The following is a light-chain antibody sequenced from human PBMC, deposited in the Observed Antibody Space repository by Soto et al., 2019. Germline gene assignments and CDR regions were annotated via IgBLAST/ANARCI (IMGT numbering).Light chain of an antibody. CDR3: SAYTTSNTIV. Sequence: QSALTQPASVSGSPGQSITISCTGTSSDIGAYKYVSWYQQYPGKAPKLMIYDVSNRPAGVSDRFSGSKSGITASLTISGLQTDDEADYYCSAYTTSNTIVFGGGTKLTVL. CDR1: SSDIGAYKY. V-gene: IGLV2-14*03. CDR2: DVS. J-gene: IGLJ2*01.